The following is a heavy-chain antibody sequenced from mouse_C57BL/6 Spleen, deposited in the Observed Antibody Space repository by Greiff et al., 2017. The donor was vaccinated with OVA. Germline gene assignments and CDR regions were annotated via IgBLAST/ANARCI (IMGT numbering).Heavy chain of an antibody. J-gene: IGHJ3*01. D-gene: IGHD1-1*01. CDR3: ASPIATGAWFAY. Sequence: QVQLQQPGAELVKPGASVKLSCKASGYTFTSYWMQWVKQRPGQGLEWIGEIDPSDSYTNYNQKFKGKATLTVDTSSSTAYMQLSSLTSEDSAVYYCASPIATGAWFAYWGQGTLVTVSA. CDR1: GYTFTSYW. CDR2: IDPSDSYT. V-gene: IGHV1-50*01.